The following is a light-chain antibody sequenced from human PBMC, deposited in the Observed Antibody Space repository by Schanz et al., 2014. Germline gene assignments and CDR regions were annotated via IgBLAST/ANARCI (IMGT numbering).Light chain of an antibody. J-gene: IGKJ2*01. CDR2: GAS. CDR3: QQYNAYPYT. Sequence: EIVLTQSPGTLSLSPGERAALSCRTSQSVRTNYLAWYQQKAGQAPRVLIYGASSRATGIPGRFSGSGSGTDFTLPISSLQPDDFATYCCQQYNAYPYTFGQGTKLEIK. V-gene: IGKV3-20*01. CDR1: QSVRTNY.